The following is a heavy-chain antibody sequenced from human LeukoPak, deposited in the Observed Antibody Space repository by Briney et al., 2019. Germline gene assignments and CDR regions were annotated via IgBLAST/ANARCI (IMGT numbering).Heavy chain of an antibody. Sequence: GGSLRLSCAASGFTLSSYAMSWVRQAPGKGLEWVSGISGSGGSTYYADSVKGRFTISRDNSKNTLYLQMNSLRAEDTAAYYCAKGPQVGSGYHPDCWGQGILVTVSS. D-gene: IGHD3-22*01. J-gene: IGHJ4*02. CDR3: AKGPQVGSGYHPDC. CDR1: GFTLSSYA. CDR2: ISGSGGST. V-gene: IGHV3-23*01.